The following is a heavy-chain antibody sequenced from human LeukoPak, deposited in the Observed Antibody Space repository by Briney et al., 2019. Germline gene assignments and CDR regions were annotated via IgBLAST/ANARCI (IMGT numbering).Heavy chain of an antibody. Sequence: PSETLSLTCAVSGGSFSGYYWSWIRQPPGKGLEWIGEINHSGSTNYNPSLKSRVTISVETTKNQFSLKLSSVTAADTAVYYWARWMKIRFLETCSMDVGGKGTTVTVSS. J-gene: IGHJ6*03. CDR3: ARWMKIRFLETCSMDV. D-gene: IGHD3-3*01. CDR2: INHSGST. V-gene: IGHV4-34*01. CDR1: GGSFSGYY.